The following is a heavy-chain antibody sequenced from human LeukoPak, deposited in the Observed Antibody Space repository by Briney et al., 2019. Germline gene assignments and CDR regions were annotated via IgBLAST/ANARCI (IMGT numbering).Heavy chain of an antibody. D-gene: IGHD3-3*01. V-gene: IGHV3-48*01. CDR1: GFTFSSYS. Sequence: GGSLRLSCVASGFTFSSYSMNWVRQSPGKGLEWVSYISSSSNTIYYADSVKGRFTISRDNANNSLYLQMNSLRAEDTAVYYCARDGFDFWSGYPTTVDYWGQGTLVIVSS. J-gene: IGHJ4*02. CDR3: ARDGFDFWSGYPTTVDY. CDR2: ISSSSNTI.